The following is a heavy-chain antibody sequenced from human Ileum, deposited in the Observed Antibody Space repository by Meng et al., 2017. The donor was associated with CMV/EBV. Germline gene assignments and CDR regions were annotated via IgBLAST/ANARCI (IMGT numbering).Heavy chain of an antibody. V-gene: IGHV5-51*01. Sequence: GESLNISCKGSGYSLTSYWIGWVRQMPGKGLEWMGIIYPGDSDTRYSPSLQGQVTISADKSISTAYLQWSSLKASDTAMYYCARLHLYYSGGSCDGARMPYYFDYWGQGTLVTVSS. D-gene: IGHD2-15*01. CDR1: GYSLTSYW. CDR2: IYPGDSDT. CDR3: ARLHLYYSGGSCDGARMPYYFDY. J-gene: IGHJ4*02.